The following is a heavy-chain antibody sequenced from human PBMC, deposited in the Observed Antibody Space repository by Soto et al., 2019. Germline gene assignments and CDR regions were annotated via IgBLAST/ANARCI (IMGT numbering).Heavy chain of an antibody. V-gene: IGHV4-59*01. CDR3: ARSGLEPLRWFDP. D-gene: IGHD1-1*01. Sequence: SETLSLTCSVSGGSISNYYWTWIRQPPGKGLEWIGYIYYTGSTNYNPSLKSRVTISVDTSKNQFSLKLTSVTAADTAVYYCARSGLEPLRWFDPWGQGTLVTVSS. J-gene: IGHJ5*02. CDR2: IYYTGST. CDR1: GGSISNYY.